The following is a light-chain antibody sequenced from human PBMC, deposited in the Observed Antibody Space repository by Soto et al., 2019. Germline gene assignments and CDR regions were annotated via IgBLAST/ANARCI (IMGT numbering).Light chain of an antibody. J-gene: IGKJ5*01. CDR2: AVS. CDR1: QSVSSSY. CDR3: QQRSNWPIT. Sequence: EIVLTQSPGTLSLSPGERATLSCRASQSVSSSYLAWYQQRPGQAPRLLIYAVSTRATGIPARFSGSGSGTDFTLTISSLEPEDFAVYYCQQRSNWPITFGQGTRLEIK. V-gene: IGKV3D-20*02.